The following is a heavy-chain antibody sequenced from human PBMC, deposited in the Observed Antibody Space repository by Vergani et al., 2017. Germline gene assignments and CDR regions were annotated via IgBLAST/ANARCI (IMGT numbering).Heavy chain of an antibody. D-gene: IGHD1-7*01. CDR3: VYRKTGCGTTGCFYPFYYYYCMDV. V-gene: IGHV2-5*04. CDR2: IYWNDDQ. CDR1: GFSLNTRGVS. Sequence: QITLKESGPTLVKPTQTLTLTCTFSGFSLNTRGVSVAWIRQPPGKALDWLALIYWNDDQHYSPSLNNRVTITMDTSKNQVVLTMTNMDYVDTGTYYCVYRKTGCGTTGCFYPFYYYYCMDVWGKGP. J-gene: IGHJ6*03.